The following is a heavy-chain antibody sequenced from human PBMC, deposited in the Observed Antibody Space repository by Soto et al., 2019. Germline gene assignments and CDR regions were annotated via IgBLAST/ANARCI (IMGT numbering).Heavy chain of an antibody. Sequence: SETLSLTCAVYGGSFSGYYWSWIRQPPGKGLEWIGEINHSGSTNYNPSLKSRVTISVDTSKNQFSLKLSSVTAADTAVYYCARSEWGLSAFDIWGQGTMGTVSS. CDR2: INHSGST. J-gene: IGHJ3*02. V-gene: IGHV4-34*01. D-gene: IGHD1-26*01. CDR3: ARSEWGLSAFDI. CDR1: GGSFSGYY.